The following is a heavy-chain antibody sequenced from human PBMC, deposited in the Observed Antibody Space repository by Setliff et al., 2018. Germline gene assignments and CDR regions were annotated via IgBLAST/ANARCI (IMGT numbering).Heavy chain of an antibody. V-gene: IGHV1-2*04. CDR1: GYTFTGYY. D-gene: IGHD6-13*01. CDR3: ARAPSYSSTPGSYAFDI. Sequence: ASVKVSCKASGYTFTGYYMHWVRQAPGQGLEWMGWINPNSGGTNYAQKFQGWVTMTRDTSISKAYMELSSLSAEDTAVYYCARAPSYSSTPGSYAFDIWGQGTMVT. CDR2: INPNSGGT. J-gene: IGHJ3*02.